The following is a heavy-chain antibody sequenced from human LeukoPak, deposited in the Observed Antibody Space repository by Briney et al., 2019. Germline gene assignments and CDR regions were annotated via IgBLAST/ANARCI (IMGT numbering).Heavy chain of an antibody. D-gene: IGHD3-10*01. Sequence: PSETLSLTCAVYGGSFSGYYWSWIRQPPGKGLEWIGEINHSGSTNYNPSLKSRVTISVDTSKNQFSLKLSSVTAADTAVYYCARRYYGSGSYYSYRSWGQGTLVTVSS. CDR3: ARRYYGSGSYYSYRS. CDR1: GGSFSGYY. J-gene: IGHJ4*02. V-gene: IGHV4-34*01. CDR2: INHSGST.